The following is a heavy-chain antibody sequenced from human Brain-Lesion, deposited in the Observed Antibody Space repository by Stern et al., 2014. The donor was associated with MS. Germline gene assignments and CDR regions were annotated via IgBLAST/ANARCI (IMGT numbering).Heavy chain of an antibody. CDR2: IFKSGRT. CDR1: GGSISSGGYY. D-gene: IGHD2-2*01. J-gene: IGHJ6*02. CDR3: ARGRVVPGFQYYATDV. V-gene: IGHV4-61*02. Sequence: QVQLQESGPGLVKPSQTLSLSCTVSGGSISSGGYYWSWIRQPAGKGLEWIGRIFKSGRTSYNPSPKSRVTISKDTPKNQSSLRLTSMTAADTAVYYCARGRVVPGFQYYATDVWGQGTTVIVSS.